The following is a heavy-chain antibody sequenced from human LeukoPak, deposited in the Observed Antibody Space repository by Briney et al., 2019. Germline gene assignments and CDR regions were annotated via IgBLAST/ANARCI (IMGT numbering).Heavy chain of an antibody. D-gene: IGHD3-22*01. J-gene: IGHJ3*02. CDR2: IIPIFGTA. CDR1: GGTFSSYA. CDR3: ARARSSGYIPYDAFDI. Sequence: GASVKVSCKASGGTFSSYAISWVRQAPGQGLEWMGGIIPIFGTANYVQKFQGRVTITADESTSTAYMELSSLRSEDTAVYYCARARSSGYIPYDAFDIWGQGTMVTVSS. V-gene: IGHV1-69*13.